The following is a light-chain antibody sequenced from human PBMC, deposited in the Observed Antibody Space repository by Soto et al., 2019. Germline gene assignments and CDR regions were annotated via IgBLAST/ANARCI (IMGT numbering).Light chain of an antibody. Sequence: EIVLTQSPGTLSLSPGERVTLSCRASQSVSSSYLAWYQQIPGQAPRLLLYGASRRATGIPDRFSGSGSGTDFTLTISRLEPEDFAVYYCQQHGSSPRTFGQGTKVESK. CDR3: QQHGSSPRT. CDR1: QSVSSSY. V-gene: IGKV3-20*01. CDR2: GAS. J-gene: IGKJ1*01.